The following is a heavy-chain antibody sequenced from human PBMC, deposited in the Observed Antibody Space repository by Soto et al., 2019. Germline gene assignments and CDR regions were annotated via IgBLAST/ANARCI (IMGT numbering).Heavy chain of an antibody. CDR3: ARGSGVRRGGYDFWSGPRLDAFDI. V-gene: IGHV4-59*01. CDR2: IYYSGST. Sequence: PSETLSLTCTVSGGSISSYYWSWIRQPPGKGLEWIGYIYYSGSTNYNPSLKSRVTISVDTSKNQFSLKLSSVTAADTAVYYCARGSGVRRGGYDFWSGPRLDAFDIWGQGTMVTV. CDR1: GGSISSYY. D-gene: IGHD3-3*01. J-gene: IGHJ3*02.